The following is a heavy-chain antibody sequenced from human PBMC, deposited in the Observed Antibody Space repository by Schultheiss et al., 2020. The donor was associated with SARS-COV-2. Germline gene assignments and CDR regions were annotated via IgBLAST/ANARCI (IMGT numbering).Heavy chain of an antibody. J-gene: IGHJ6*02. CDR2: IYYSGST. V-gene: IGHV4-30-4*01. Sequence: SETLSLTCTVSGGSISSGDYYWSWIRQPPGKGLEWIGYIYYSGSTYYNPSLKSRVTISVDTSKNQFSLKLSSVTAADTAVYYCARGERQVDGSFYYYYGMDVWGQGTTVTVSS. CDR1: GGSISSGDYY. D-gene: IGHD1-1*01. CDR3: ARGERQVDGSFYYYYGMDV.